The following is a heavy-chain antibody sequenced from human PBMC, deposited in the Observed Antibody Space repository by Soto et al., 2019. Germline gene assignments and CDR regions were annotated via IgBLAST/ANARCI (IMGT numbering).Heavy chain of an antibody. CDR3: ASEAPVAGTNYFDF. CDR1: GFTFSSHG. J-gene: IGHJ4*02. V-gene: IGHV3-30*03. D-gene: IGHD6-19*01. Sequence: QVQLVESGGGVVQPGMTLRLSCTASGFTFSSHGMHWVRQAPGKGLEWVAVVSFDGTNKNYADSVRGRFTISRDNSNNTLYLQMNNLRADDTAVYYCASEAPVAGTNYFDFWGQGTLVTVSS. CDR2: VSFDGTNK.